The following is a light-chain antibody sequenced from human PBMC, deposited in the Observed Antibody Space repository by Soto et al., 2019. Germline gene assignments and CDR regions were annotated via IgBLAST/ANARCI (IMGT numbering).Light chain of an antibody. Sequence: DIRMTQSPSSLSASVGDSVTITCRASQSVSRYLNWYQHKPGKAPNLLIYAASTLQSGVPLRFSGSGSETEFTLTITSLQPADFATYYCQQIFSTPWAFGQGTKVEIK. J-gene: IGKJ1*01. CDR1: QSVSRY. V-gene: IGKV1-39*01. CDR2: AAS. CDR3: QQIFSTPWA.